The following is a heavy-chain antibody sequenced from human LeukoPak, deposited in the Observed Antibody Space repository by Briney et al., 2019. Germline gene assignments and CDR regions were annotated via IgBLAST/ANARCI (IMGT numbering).Heavy chain of an antibody. CDR3: AKVFRSVAARGAFDI. Sequence: GGSLRLSCAASGFTVSSNYMSWVRQAPGKGLEWVSVIYSGGSTYYADSVKGRFTISRDNSKNTLYLQMNSLRAEDTAVYYCAKVFRSVAARGAFDIWGQGTMVTVSS. J-gene: IGHJ3*02. CDR2: IYSGGST. V-gene: IGHV3-66*01. CDR1: GFTVSSNY. D-gene: IGHD6-19*01.